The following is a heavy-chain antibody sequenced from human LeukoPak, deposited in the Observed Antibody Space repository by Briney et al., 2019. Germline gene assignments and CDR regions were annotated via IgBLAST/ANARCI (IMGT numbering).Heavy chain of an antibody. D-gene: IGHD2-2*01. V-gene: IGHV4-39*07. J-gene: IGHJ3*02. CDR1: GGSISSSNYY. Sequence: SETLSLTCTVSGGSISSSNYYWGWIRQPPGKGLEWIGSIYYSGSSYYNPSLKSRVTISVDTSKNQFSLKLSSVTAADTAVYYCARAPGDCSSTSCYGGAFDIWGQGTMVTVSS. CDR3: ARAPGDCSSTSCYGGAFDI. CDR2: IYYSGSS.